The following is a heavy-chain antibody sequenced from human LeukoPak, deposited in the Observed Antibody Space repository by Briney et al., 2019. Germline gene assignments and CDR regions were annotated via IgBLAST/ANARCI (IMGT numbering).Heavy chain of an antibody. Sequence: GGSLRLSCAASGFTFSSYGMHWVRQAPGKGLEWVAFIRYDGSNKYYADSVKGRLTISRDNSKNTLYLQMNSLRAEDTAVYYCAKTGPSYCSGGSCYPYYFDYWGQGTLVTVSS. J-gene: IGHJ4*02. D-gene: IGHD2-15*01. CDR2: IRYDGSNK. CDR3: AKTGPSYCSGGSCYPYYFDY. V-gene: IGHV3-30*02. CDR1: GFTFSSYG.